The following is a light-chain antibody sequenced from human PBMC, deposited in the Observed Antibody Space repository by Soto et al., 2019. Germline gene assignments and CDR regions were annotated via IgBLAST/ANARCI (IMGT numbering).Light chain of an antibody. CDR1: SSDVGGYNY. Sequence: QSALTQPPSASGSPGQSVTISCTGTSSDVGGYNYVSWYQQHPGKAPKLMIYDVSKRPSGVPDRFSGSKSGKTASLTVSGLQAEDEADYYCSSYAGSKGVVFGGGTKLTVL. CDR3: SSYAGSKGVV. CDR2: DVS. V-gene: IGLV2-8*01. J-gene: IGLJ2*01.